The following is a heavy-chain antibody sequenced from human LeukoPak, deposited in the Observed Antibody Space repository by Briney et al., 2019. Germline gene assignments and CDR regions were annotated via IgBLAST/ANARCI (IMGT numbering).Heavy chain of an antibody. Sequence: SETLSLTCTVSGGSISSGGYYWTWIRQYPGKGLEWIGYIYNSGTTYYNPSLQSRVTISGDTSKNQFSLKLSSVTAADTAVYYCARTAGWSFGFDYWGQGTLVTVSS. CDR3: ARTAGWSFGFDY. V-gene: IGHV4-31*03. D-gene: IGHD1-26*01. CDR2: IYNSGTT. J-gene: IGHJ4*02. CDR1: GGSISSGGYY.